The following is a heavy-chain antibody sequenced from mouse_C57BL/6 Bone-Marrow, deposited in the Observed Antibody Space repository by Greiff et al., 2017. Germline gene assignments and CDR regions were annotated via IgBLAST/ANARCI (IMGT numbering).Heavy chain of an antibody. Sequence: ESGAELVRPGASVTLSCKASGYTFTDYEMHWVKQTPVHGLEWIGAIDPETGGTAYNQKFKGKAILTADKSSSTAYMELRSLTSEDSAVYYCTRSYYGSSYAMDYWGQGTSVTVSS. D-gene: IGHD1-1*01. CDR1: GYTFTDYE. CDR2: IDPETGGT. CDR3: TRSYYGSSYAMDY. V-gene: IGHV1-15*01. J-gene: IGHJ4*01.